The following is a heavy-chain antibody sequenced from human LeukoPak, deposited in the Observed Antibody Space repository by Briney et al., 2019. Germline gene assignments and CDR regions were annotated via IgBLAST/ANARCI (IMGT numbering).Heavy chain of an antibody. Sequence: PSQTLSLTCSVSGDSIGSGTYYWSWIRPPAGKGLEWIGRIYTSGSTSHNPPLKSRVTISVDTSKNQFSLKLTSVTAADTAVYYCARGGGATRIDYWGQGTLVTVSS. CDR3: ARGGGATRIDY. CDR1: GDSIGSGTYY. J-gene: IGHJ4*02. CDR2: IYTSGST. D-gene: IGHD5-12*01. V-gene: IGHV4-61*02.